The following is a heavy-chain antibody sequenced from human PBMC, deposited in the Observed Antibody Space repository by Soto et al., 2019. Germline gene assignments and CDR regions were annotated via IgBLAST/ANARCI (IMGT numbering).Heavy chain of an antibody. Sequence: GGSLRFSCAASGFTFSSYAMSWVRQAPGKGLEWVSAISGSGGSTYYADSVKGRFTISRDNSKNTLYLQMNSLRAEDTAVYYCAKEGGYCSSTSCYGRVYYWGQGTLVTVSS. J-gene: IGHJ4*02. V-gene: IGHV3-23*01. CDR2: ISGSGGST. CDR3: AKEGGYCSSTSCYGRVYY. D-gene: IGHD2-2*03. CDR1: GFTFSSYA.